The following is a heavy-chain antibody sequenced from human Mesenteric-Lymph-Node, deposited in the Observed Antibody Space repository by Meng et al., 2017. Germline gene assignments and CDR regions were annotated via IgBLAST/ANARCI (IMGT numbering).Heavy chain of an antibody. Sequence: ASVKVSCKASGYTFTSYYMHWVRQAPGQGLEWMGIINPSGGSTSYAQKFQGRVTITADESTSTAYMELSSLRSEDTAVYYCAREESGWDNWFDPWGQGTLVTVSS. CDR3: AREESGWDNWFDP. CDR2: INPSGGST. J-gene: IGHJ5*02. V-gene: IGHV1-46*01. D-gene: IGHD6-19*01. CDR1: GYTFTSYY.